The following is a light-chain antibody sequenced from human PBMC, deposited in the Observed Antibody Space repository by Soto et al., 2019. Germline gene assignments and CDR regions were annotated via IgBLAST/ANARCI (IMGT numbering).Light chain of an antibody. CDR3: LQSSDWPLT. V-gene: IGKV3-11*01. J-gene: IGKJ4*01. CDR1: QSVSSY. Sequence: EIVLTQSPATLSLSPGERATLSCRASQSVSSYLAWYQQRPGQAPRLLIYDVSNGATGIPARFSGSGSGTDFTLTISSLEPEDFAVYYCLQSSDWPLTFGGGTKVEIK. CDR2: DVS.